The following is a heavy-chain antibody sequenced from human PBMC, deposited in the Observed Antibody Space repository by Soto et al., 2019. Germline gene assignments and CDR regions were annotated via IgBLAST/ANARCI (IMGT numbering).Heavy chain of an antibody. CDR2: ISGSGDST. J-gene: IGHJ4*02. CDR3: SKDVVMIRFGGVIAHFDY. Sequence: GGSLRLSCTVSGFTFSIYAMTWVRQAPGKGLEWVAAISGSGDSTYYADSVEGRFTISRDNSKNTQYLHMNSLHAEDKAIYYCSKDVVMIRFGGVIAHFDYWGQGTQVTVSS. CDR1: GFTFSIYA. D-gene: IGHD3-16*02. V-gene: IGHV3-23*01.